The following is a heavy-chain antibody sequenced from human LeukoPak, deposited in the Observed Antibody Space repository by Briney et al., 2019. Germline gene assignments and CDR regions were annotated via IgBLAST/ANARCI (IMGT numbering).Heavy chain of an antibody. J-gene: IGHJ3*02. Sequence: PSETLSLTCAVYGGSFSGYYWSWIRQPPGKGLEWIGEINHSGSTNYNPSLKSRVTISVGTSKNQFSLKLSSVTAADTAVYYCAHNPRWGRSDIWGQGTMVTVSS. CDR2: INHSGST. D-gene: IGHD3-16*01. CDR1: GGSFSGYY. V-gene: IGHV4-34*01. CDR3: AHNPRWGRSDI.